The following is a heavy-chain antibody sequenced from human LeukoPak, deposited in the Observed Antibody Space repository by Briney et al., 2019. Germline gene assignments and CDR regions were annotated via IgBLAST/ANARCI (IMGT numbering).Heavy chain of an antibody. J-gene: IGHJ4*02. D-gene: IGHD2-2*01. CDR2: ISGSGGST. V-gene: IGHV3-23*01. CDR1: GFTFSSYA. Sequence: PGGSPRLSCAASGFTFSSYAMSWVRQAPGKGLEWVSAISGSGGSTYYADSVKGRFTISRDNSKNTLYLQMNSLRAEDTAVYYCAKEDLGTIVVVPAALFDYWGQGTLVTVSS. CDR3: AKEDLGTIVVVPAALFDY.